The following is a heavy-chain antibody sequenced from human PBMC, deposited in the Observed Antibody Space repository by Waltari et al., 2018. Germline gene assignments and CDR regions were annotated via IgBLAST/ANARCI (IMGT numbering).Heavy chain of an antibody. CDR1: GYSISSGYS. J-gene: IGHJ4*02. Sequence: QVQLQESGPGLVKPSETLSLTCAVSGYSISSGYSWGWIRQPPGKGLECIGNIYNTGSTYYNPSLKSRVTISVDTSKNQISLKLSSVTAADTAVYYCARDRSGYFMDWGQGSLVTVSS. V-gene: IGHV4-38-2*01. D-gene: IGHD3-3*01. CDR2: IYNTGST. CDR3: ARDRSGYFMD.